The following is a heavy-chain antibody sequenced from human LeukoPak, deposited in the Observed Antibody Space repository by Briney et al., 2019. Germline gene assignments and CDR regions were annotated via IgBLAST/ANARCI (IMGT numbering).Heavy chain of an antibody. V-gene: IGHV3-7*03. J-gene: IGHJ3*02. CDR2: IKQDGTEK. CDR1: GFTFSNYW. Sequence: GGSLRLSCAASGFTFSNYWMTWVRQAPGKGLEWVANIKQDGTEKYYVDSVKGRFTISRDNAENSLYLQMNSLRAEDTAVYYCAKDPRVWFGDDAFDIWGQGTMVTVSS. D-gene: IGHD3-10*01. CDR3: AKDPRVWFGDDAFDI.